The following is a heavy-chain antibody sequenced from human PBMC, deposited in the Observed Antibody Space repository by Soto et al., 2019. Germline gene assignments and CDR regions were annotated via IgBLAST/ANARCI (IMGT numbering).Heavy chain of an antibody. CDR2: ISAYNGNT. CDR3: ARDRGVAPPVAGNTHYYYYMDV. V-gene: IGHV1-18*01. Sequence: QDQLVQSGVEVKKPGASVKVSCKASGYSFNNYGITWVRQAPGQGFEWMGWISAYNGNTNYAQKLQGRVTMTTDSSTSTAYLELRSLRSDDTAVYYCARDRGVAPPVAGNTHYYYYMDVWGKGTTVTVSS. J-gene: IGHJ6*03. D-gene: IGHD6-19*01. CDR1: GYSFNNYG.